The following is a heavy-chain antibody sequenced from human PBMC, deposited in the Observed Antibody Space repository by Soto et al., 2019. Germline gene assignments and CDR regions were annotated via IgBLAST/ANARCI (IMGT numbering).Heavy chain of an antibody. D-gene: IGHD3-10*01. J-gene: IGHJ6*02. V-gene: IGHV4-30-4*01. CDR3: ARQGFGPLHGLVDV. CDR2: MYYSGST. CDR1: GGSISSGDCY. Sequence: PSETLSLTCTVSGGSISSGDCYWSWIRQPPGKGLEWIGFMYYSGSTYYNPSLKSRVTISVDTSKSQFSLKLSSVTAADTAVYYCARQGFGPLHGLVDVWGQGTTVTVSS.